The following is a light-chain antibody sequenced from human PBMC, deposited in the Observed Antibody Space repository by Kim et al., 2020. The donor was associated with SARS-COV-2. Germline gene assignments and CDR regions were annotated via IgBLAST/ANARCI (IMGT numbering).Light chain of an antibody. CDR3: QQYGSSPRT. CDR2: GAS. V-gene: IGKV3-20*01. Sequence: SPGERATLACRASQSVSSSYLSWYKQKPGQAPRLLIYGASSRATGSPDRFSGSGSGTDFTLTISRLEPEDFAVYYCQQYGSSPRTFGQGTKVDIK. CDR1: QSVSSSY. J-gene: IGKJ1*01.